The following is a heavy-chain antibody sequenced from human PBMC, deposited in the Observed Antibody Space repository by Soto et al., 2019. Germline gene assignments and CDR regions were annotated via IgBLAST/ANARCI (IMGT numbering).Heavy chain of an antibody. J-gene: IGHJ5*02. CDR1: GSSISTDFY. V-gene: IGHV4-38-2*01. CDR2: IYQSGTT. Sequence: SETLSLTCVVSGSSISTDFYWGWIRPAPGKALEWIGSIYQSGTTYYNPSLRSRLTISVHTSNSQFSLMLRSVTAADTAVYHCARIGRESTTFCSWFDPSAQGSLVNVS. D-gene: IGHD2-15*01. CDR3: ARIGRESTTFCSWFDP.